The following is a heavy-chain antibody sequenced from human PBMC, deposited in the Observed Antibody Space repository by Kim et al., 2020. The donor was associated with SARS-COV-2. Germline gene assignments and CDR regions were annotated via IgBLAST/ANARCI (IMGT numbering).Heavy chain of an antibody. CDR3: ARARITIIVVVNWRFDY. CDR1: GGSFSGYY. CDR2: INHSGST. Sequence: SETLSLTCAVYGGSFSGYYWSWIRQPPGKGLEWIGEINHSGSTNYNPSLKSRVTISVDTSKNQFSLKLSSVTAADTAVYYCARARITIIVVVNWRFDYWGQGTLVTVSS. J-gene: IGHJ4*02. V-gene: IGHV4-34*01. D-gene: IGHD3-22*01.